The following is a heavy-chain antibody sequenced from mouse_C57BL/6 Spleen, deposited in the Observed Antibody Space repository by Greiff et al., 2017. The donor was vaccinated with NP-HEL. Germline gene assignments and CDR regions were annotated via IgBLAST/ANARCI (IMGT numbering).Heavy chain of an antibody. CDR1: GFTFNTYA. CDR3: VRAKRDSSYYAMDY. Sequence: EVKLVESGGGLVQPKGSLKLSCAASGFTFNTYAMHWVRQAPGKGLEWVARIRRKSSNYATYYADSVKDRFTISRDDSQSMLYLQMNNLKTEDTAMYYCVRAKRDSSYYAMDYWGQGTSVTVSS. V-gene: IGHV10-3*01. D-gene: IGHD3-3*01. J-gene: IGHJ4*01. CDR2: IRRKSSNYAT.